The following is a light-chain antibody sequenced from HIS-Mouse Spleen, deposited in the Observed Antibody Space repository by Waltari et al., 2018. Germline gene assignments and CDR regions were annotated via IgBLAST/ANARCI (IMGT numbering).Light chain of an antibody. J-gene: IGLJ2*01. Sequence: SYELTPLPSVSVSPGQTARITCSGDALPTKYAYWYQQKSGQAPVLVIYEDSKRPSGIPERFSGSSSGTMATLTISGAQVEDEADYYCYSTDSSGNHRVFGGGTKLTVL. CDR1: ALPTKY. CDR3: YSTDSSGNHRV. CDR2: EDS. V-gene: IGLV3-10*01.